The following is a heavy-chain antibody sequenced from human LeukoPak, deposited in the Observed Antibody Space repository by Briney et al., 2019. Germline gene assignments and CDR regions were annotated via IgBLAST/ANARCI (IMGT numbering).Heavy chain of an antibody. Sequence: GESLKISCKGSGYSFTSYWIGWVRQMPGKGLEWMGIIYPGDSDTRYHPSFQGQVTISADKSISTAYLQWSSLKASDTAMYYCARPKAYYYDSSGYYSDAFDIWGQGTMVTVSS. CDR3: ARPKAYYYDSSGYYSDAFDI. J-gene: IGHJ3*02. CDR1: GYSFTSYW. V-gene: IGHV5-51*01. CDR2: IYPGDSDT. D-gene: IGHD3-22*01.